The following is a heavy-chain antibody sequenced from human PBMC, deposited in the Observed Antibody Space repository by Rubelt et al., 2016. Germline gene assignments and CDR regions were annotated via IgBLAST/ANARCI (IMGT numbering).Heavy chain of an antibody. Sequence: WYDGSNKYYADSVKGRFTISRDNSKNTLYLQMNSLRAEDTAVYYCARGAHYYDSSGQFDYWGQGTLVTVSS. J-gene: IGHJ4*02. CDR2: WYDGSNK. D-gene: IGHD3-22*01. V-gene: IGHV3-33*01. CDR3: ARGAHYYDSSGQFDY.